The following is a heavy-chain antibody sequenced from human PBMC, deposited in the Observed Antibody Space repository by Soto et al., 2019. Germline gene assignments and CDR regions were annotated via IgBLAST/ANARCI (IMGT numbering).Heavy chain of an antibody. Sequence: ASAKVSCKASGVTISSYIMHWVLQAPGQGLEWMGWINTANGDTKYSQKFLGRVTITRDTSASTVYMELSSLTSKDTAVYYCARGPLLYYYSYDMDVWGQGTAVTVSS. V-gene: IGHV1-3*04. CDR1: GVTISSYI. CDR2: INTANGDT. CDR3: ARGPLLYYYSYDMDV. J-gene: IGHJ6*02.